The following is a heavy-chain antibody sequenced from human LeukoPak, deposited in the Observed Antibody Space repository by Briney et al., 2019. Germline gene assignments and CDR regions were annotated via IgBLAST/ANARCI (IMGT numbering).Heavy chain of an antibody. CDR1: GYSFASYW. D-gene: IGHD2-8*01. Sequence: GESLKISCKGSGYSFASYWIGWVRQMPGKGLEWMGIIYPGDSDTRYSPSFQGQVTISADKSFSTAYLQWSSLKASDTAMYYCARHESCSNGVCYQINSWGQGTLVTVSS. V-gene: IGHV5-51*01. CDR3: ARHESCSNGVCYQINS. J-gene: IGHJ4*02. CDR2: IYPGDSDT.